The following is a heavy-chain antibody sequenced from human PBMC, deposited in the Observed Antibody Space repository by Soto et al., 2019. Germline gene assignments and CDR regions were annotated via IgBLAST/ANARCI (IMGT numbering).Heavy chain of an antibody. CDR3: VKDDGGYPSTAPH. CDR1: GITISTYP. J-gene: IGHJ4*02. D-gene: IGHD3-22*01. Sequence: EVQLLESGGGLVQPGGSRRLSGAASGITISTYPRSWVRKAPGKGRDWVSGISGSGDRTYYADSAKGRFTISKDISRNSLSLQLDSLGVEDTAVYFCVKDDGGYPSTAPHWGQGTLVTVSS. CDR2: ISGSGDRT. V-gene: IGHV3-23*01.